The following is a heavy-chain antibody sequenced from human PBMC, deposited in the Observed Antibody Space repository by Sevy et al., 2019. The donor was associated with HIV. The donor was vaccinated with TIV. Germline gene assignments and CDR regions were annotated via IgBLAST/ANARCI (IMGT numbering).Heavy chain of an antibody. CDR2: INPYDAKT. Sequence: ASMKVSCKTSGYTFNHYAITWVRQAPGQGLEWLGWINPYDAKTKYIQKLQGRVTMTTDTSASTAYMELRSLRSDDTAVYYCARGYKYYFDTSGYSLDYWGQGTLVTVSS. J-gene: IGHJ4*02. V-gene: IGHV1-18*04. CDR1: GYTFNHYA. CDR3: ARGYKYYFDTSGYSLDY. D-gene: IGHD3-22*01.